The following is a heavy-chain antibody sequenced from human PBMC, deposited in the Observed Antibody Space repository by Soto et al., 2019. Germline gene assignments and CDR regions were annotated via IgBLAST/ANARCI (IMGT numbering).Heavy chain of an antibody. CDR2: VNYGGHT. D-gene: IGHD1-26*01. V-gene: IGHV4-39*01. CDR3: TRHNPREPLDD. CDR1: GGSISGSRFY. Sequence: QLQLQESGPGLVKPSETLSLTCTVSGGSISGSRFYWAWIRQPPGKGLEWIGRVNYGGHTFYNPSHQSRLTISLDTSRNQFPLDLTSVTAADAAVFYCTRHNPREPLDDWAQGTLVTVSS. J-gene: IGHJ4*02.